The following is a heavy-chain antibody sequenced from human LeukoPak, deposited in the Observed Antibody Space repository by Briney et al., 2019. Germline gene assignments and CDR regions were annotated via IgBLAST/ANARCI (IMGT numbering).Heavy chain of an antibody. CDR2: IYYSGST. CDR1: GGSISSSSYY. D-gene: IGHD3-3*01. J-gene: IGHJ3*02. CDR3: ARPTALGRSGYYPLDAFDI. V-gene: IGHV4-39*01. Sequence: PSETLSLTCTVSGGSISSSSYYWGWIRQPPGKGLEWIGSIYYSGSTYYNPSLKSRVTISVDTSKNQFSLKLSSVTAADTAVYYCARPTALGRSGYYPLDAFDIWGQGTMVTVSS.